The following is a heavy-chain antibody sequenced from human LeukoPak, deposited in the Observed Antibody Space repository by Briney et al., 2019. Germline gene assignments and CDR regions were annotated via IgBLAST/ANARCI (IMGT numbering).Heavy chain of an antibody. CDR1: GFTFSSYA. CDR3: ARDSQPTSSSYYFDY. J-gene: IGHJ4*02. D-gene: IGHD3-16*02. Sequence: PGGSLRLSCAASGFTFSSYAMHWVRQAPGKGLEWVAVISYDGSNKYYADSVKGRFTISRDNSKNTLYLQMNSLRAEDTAVYYCARDSQPTSSSYYFDYWGQGTLVTVCS. V-gene: IGHV3-30-3*01. CDR2: ISYDGSNK.